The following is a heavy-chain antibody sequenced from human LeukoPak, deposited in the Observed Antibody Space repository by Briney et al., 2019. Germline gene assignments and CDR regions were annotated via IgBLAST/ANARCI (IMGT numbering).Heavy chain of an antibody. CDR3: ARIPRGIAAANYPTEPYYFDY. CDR2: ISGSGGST. Sequence: PGGSLRLSCAASGFTFSSYAMSWVRQAPGKGLEWVSAISGSGGSTYYADSVKGRFTISRDNSKNTLYLQMNSLRAEDTAVYYCARIPRGIAAANYPTEPYYFDYWGQGTLVTVSS. D-gene: IGHD6-13*01. CDR1: GFTFSSYA. V-gene: IGHV3-23*01. J-gene: IGHJ4*02.